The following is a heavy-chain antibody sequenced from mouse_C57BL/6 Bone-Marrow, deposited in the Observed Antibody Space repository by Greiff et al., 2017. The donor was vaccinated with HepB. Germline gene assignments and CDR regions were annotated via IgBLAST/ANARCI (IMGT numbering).Heavy chain of an antibody. CDR1: GFTFSDYG. V-gene: IGHV5-17*01. CDR2: ISSGSSTI. D-gene: IGHD5-2*01. J-gene: IGHJ4*01. Sequence: EVKVVESGGGLVKPGGSLKLSCAASGFTFSDYGMHWVRQAPEKGLEWVAYISSGSSTINYADTVKGRFTISRDNATNTLFLQMTSLRSEDAAMYYCARRIPGYAMDYWGQGTSVTVSS. CDR3: ARRIPGYAMDY.